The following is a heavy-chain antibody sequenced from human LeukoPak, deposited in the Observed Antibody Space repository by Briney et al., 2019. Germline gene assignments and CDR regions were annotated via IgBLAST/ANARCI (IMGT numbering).Heavy chain of an antibody. V-gene: IGHV3-48*03. Sequence: GGSLRLSCAASGFTFSSYEMNWVRQAPGKGLEWVSYISSSGSTIYYADSVKGRFTISRDNAKNSLYLQMNSLRAEDTAVYYCASDVARTLGPDYWGQGTLVTVSS. D-gene: IGHD3-16*01. CDR3: ASDVARTLGPDY. CDR2: ISSSGSTI. CDR1: GFTFSSYE. J-gene: IGHJ4*02.